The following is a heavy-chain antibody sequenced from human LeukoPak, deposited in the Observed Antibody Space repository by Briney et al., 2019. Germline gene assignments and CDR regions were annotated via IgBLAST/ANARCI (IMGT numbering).Heavy chain of an antibody. Sequence: ASVTVSCKTSGYTFTSNDINWVRQAPGQGLEWMGWMNPNSGDTGYAQKFQGRVTMTRTTSRSTAYMELSSLRSKDTAIYYCARDLTIAARTRSGYWGQGTLVTVSS. CDR1: GYTFTSND. V-gene: IGHV1-8*01. D-gene: IGHD6-6*01. CDR3: ARDLTIAARTRSGY. J-gene: IGHJ4*02. CDR2: MNPNSGDT.